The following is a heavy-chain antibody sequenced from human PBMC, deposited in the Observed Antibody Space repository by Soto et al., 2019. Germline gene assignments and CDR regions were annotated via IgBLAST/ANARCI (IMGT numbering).Heavy chain of an antibody. CDR2: INHSGST. V-gene: IGHV4-34*01. J-gene: IGHJ6*03. CDR1: GESFSGYY. Sequence: PSETLSLTCAVYGESFSGYYWSWIRQPPGKGLEWIGEINHSGSTNYNPSLKSRVTISVDTSKNQFSLKLSSVTAADTAVYYCARYSSGSYIPITSYYYYYYYYMDVWGKGTTVTVSS. CDR3: ARYSSGSYIPITSYYYYYYYYMDV. D-gene: IGHD3-10*01.